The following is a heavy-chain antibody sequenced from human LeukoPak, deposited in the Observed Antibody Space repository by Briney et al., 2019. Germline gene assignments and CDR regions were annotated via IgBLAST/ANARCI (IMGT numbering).Heavy chain of an antibody. CDR3: ARDRVGGLSAFDI. CDR1: GFTFSSYG. CDR2: ISSSSSYI. Sequence: PGGSLRLSCAASGFTFSSYGMHWVRQAPGKGLEWVSSISSSSSYIYYADSVKGRFTISRDNAKNSLYLQMNSLRAEDTAVYYCARDRVGGLSAFDIWGQGTMVTVSS. D-gene: IGHD1-26*01. J-gene: IGHJ3*02. V-gene: IGHV3-21*01.